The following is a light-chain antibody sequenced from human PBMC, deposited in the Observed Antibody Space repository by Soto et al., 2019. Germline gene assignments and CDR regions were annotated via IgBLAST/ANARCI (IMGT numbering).Light chain of an antibody. J-gene: IGKJ4*01. CDR1: QSVSSY. Sequence: EIVLTQSPATLSLSPGERATLSCRASQSVSSYLAWYQQQHGQAPRLLIYDASNRATGIPARFSGSGSGTDFTLTISSLEPEEFAVYYCQQRSNWPFLTFGGGTKVEIK. CDR2: DAS. V-gene: IGKV3-11*01. CDR3: QQRSNWPFLT.